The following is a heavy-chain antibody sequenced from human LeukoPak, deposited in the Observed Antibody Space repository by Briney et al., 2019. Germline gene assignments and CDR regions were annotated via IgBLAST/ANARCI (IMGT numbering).Heavy chain of an antibody. CDR1: GFTFSSYS. CDR3: ARDSSSCLDY. D-gene: IGHD6-13*01. CDR2: ISSSSSYI. J-gene: IGHJ4*02. V-gene: IGHV3-21*01. Sequence: GGSLRLSCAPSGFTFSSYSMNWVRHAPGKGLEWVSSISSSSSYIYYADSVKGRFTISRNNAKNSLYLQMNSLRAEDTAVYYCARDSSSCLDYWGQGTLVTVSS.